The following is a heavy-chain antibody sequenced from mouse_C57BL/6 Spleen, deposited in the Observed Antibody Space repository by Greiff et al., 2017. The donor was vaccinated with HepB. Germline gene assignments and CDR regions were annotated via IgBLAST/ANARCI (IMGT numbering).Heavy chain of an antibody. Sequence: VQLQQPGAELVKPGASVKVSCKASGYTFTSYWMHWVKQRPGQGLEWIGRIHPSDSDTNYNQKFKGKATLTVDKSSSTAYMQLSSLTSEDSAVYYCAGHSSGYVYYAMDYWGQGTSVTGSS. V-gene: IGHV1-74*01. CDR2: IHPSDSDT. D-gene: IGHD3-2*02. CDR3: AGHSSGYVYYAMDY. CDR1: GYTFTSYW. J-gene: IGHJ4*01.